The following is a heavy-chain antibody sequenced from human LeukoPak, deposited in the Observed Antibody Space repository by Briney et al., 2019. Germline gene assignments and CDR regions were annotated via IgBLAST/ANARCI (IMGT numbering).Heavy chain of an antibody. D-gene: IGHD6-19*01. Sequence: PSETLSLTCTVSGGSISSSSHYWGWIRQPPGKGLEWIGNISYSGSTYYNPSLKSRVTISVDTSKNQFSLKLSSVTAADTAVYYCARTISGWHYIDYWGQGTLVTVSS. CDR1: GGSISSSSHY. J-gene: IGHJ4*02. V-gene: IGHV4-39*07. CDR3: ARTISGWHYIDY. CDR2: ISYSGST.